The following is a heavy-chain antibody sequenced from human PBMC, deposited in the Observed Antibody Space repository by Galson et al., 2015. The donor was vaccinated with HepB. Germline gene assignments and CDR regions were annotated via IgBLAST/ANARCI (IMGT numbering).Heavy chain of an antibody. CDR3: TRDYDPSVRPLWYFDL. J-gene: IGHJ2*01. CDR2: IKQDGSEK. V-gene: IGHV3-7*01. Sequence: SLRLSCAASGFTFNMYWMSWVRQAPGKGLEWVANIKQDGSEKYYVDSVEGRFTISRDNTKNSLYLQMNSLRAEDTAVYYCTRDYDPSVRPLWYFDLWGRGTLVTVSS. D-gene: IGHD3-3*01. CDR1: GFTFNMYW.